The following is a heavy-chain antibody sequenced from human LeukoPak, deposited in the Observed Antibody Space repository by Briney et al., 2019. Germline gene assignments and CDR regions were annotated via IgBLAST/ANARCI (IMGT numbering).Heavy chain of an antibody. D-gene: IGHD4-17*01. J-gene: IGHJ6*03. CDR1: GGTFSTYA. Sequence: SVKVSCKASGGTFSTYAISWVRQAPGQGLEWMGGIIPIFGTSNYAQNFQGRVTITADESTSTAYMELSSLRSEDTAVYYCARDYGDYRNYYYYYMDVWGKGTTVTISS. V-gene: IGHV1-69*13. CDR2: IIPIFGTS. CDR3: ARDYGDYRNYYYYYMDV.